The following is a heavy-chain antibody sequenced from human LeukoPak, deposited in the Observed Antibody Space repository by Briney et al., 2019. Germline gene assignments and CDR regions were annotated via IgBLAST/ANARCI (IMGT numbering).Heavy chain of an antibody. J-gene: IGHJ4*02. D-gene: IGHD5-24*01. Sequence: GGSLRLSCAASGFTFDDYAMHWVRQAPGKGLEWVSGISWNSGSIGYADSVKGRFTISRDNAKNSLYLQMNSLRAEDTALYYCAKGSQLSYSDRDGYNFGYWGQGTLVTVSS. V-gene: IGHV3-9*01. CDR2: ISWNSGSI. CDR1: GFTFDDYA. CDR3: AKGSQLSYSDRDGYNFGY.